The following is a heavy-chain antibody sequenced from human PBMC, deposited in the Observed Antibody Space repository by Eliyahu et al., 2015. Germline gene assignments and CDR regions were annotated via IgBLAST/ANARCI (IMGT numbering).Heavy chain of an antibody. CDR1: GFXFDDYA. CDR2: ITWDSGST. CDR3: AKDIEGGDYKSFDY. V-gene: IGHV3-9*01. J-gene: IGHJ4*02. Sequence: EVQLVESGGGLVQPGRSLXLSCAASGFXFDDYAMHWVRQAPGKGLEWVSGITWDSGSTLYADSVKGRFTISRDNAKNSLYLQMSSLRPEDTALYFCAKDIEGGDYKSFDYWGQGTLVTVSS. D-gene: IGHD4-17*01.